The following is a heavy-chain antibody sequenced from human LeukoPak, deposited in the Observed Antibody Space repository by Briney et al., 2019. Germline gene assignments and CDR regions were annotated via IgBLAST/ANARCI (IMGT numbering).Heavy chain of an antibody. CDR3: ARVYRDFWGGYLVPTIDY. CDR1: GGSFSGYY. J-gene: IGHJ4*02. D-gene: IGHD3-3*01. CDR2: INHSGST. V-gene: IGHV4-34*01. Sequence: SETLSLTCAVYGGSFSGYYWSWIRQPPGKGLEWIGEINHSGSTNYNPSLKSRVTISVDTSKNQFSLKLSSVTAADTAVYYCARVYRDFWGGYLVPTIDYWGQGTLVTVSS.